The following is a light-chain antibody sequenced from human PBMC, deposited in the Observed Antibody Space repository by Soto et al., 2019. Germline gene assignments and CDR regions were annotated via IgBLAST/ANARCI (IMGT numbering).Light chain of an antibody. CDR3: QQYGRSPPVT. J-gene: IGKJ3*01. Sequence: EIVLTQSPGTLSLSPGERATLSCRASQSVSPYLAWYQHKPGQAPRLLIYGASSRATGNPDRFSGSGSGTDFTLTISRMEPEDFALYYCQQYGRSPPVTFGPGTKVDIK. CDR1: QSVSPY. CDR2: GAS. V-gene: IGKV3-20*01.